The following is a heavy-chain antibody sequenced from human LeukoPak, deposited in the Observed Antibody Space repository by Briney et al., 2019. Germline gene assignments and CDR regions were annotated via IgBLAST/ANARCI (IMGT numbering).Heavy chain of an antibody. V-gene: IGHV3-74*01. CDR3: ARSNQAHDY. J-gene: IGHJ4*02. Sequence: GRSLRLSCAASGFTFSSYWMHWVRQVPGKGLVWVARINPGGSSITYADSVKGRFTISRDNAKNTLYLQMDSLRAEDTGVYYCARSNQAHDYWGQGTLVTVSS. D-gene: IGHD1-14*01. CDR2: INPGGSSI. CDR1: GFTFSSYW.